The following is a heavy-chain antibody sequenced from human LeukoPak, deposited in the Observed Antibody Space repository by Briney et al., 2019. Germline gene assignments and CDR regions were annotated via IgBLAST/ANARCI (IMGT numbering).Heavy chain of an antibody. Sequence: ASVKVSCKASGYTFTSYYMHWVRQAPGQGLEWMGIINPSGGSTSYAQKFQGRVTMTRDTSTSTVYMELSSLRSEDTAMYYCARDGGYSGYDYNYYYGMDVWGQGTTVTVSS. J-gene: IGHJ6*02. CDR3: ARDGGYSGYDYNYYYGMDV. CDR2: INPSGGST. D-gene: IGHD5-12*01. V-gene: IGHV1-46*01. CDR1: GYTFTSYY.